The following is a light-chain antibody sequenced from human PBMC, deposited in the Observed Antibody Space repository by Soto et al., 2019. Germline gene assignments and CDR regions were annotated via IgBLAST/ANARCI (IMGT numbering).Light chain of an antibody. V-gene: IGKV4-1*01. J-gene: IGKJ4*01. CDR3: QYYYSSLT. Sequence: DIVMTQSPDSLAVSLGERATINCKSSQSVLYSSNNKNYLAWYQQKPGQPPKLLIYWASTRESGVPDRFSGSGSGTDFTLTISSLQAEDVAVYYCQYYYSSLTFGGGTKVDIK. CDR2: WAS. CDR1: QSVLYSSNNKNY.